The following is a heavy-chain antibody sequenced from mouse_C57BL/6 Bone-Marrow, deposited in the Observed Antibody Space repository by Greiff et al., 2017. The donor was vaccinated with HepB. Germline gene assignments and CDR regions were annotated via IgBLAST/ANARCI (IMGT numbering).Heavy chain of an antibody. CDR3: ARPRYYGSSWWYFDY. J-gene: IGHJ2*01. D-gene: IGHD1-1*01. CDR1: GFNIKDYY. V-gene: IGHV14-2*01. CDR2: IDPEDGET. Sequence: LVESGAELVKPGASVKLSCTASGFNIKDYYMHWVKQRTEQGLEWIGRIDPEDGETKDAPKFQGKATITADTSSNTAYLQLSSLTSEDTAVYYCARPRYYGSSWWYFDYWGQGTTLTVSS.